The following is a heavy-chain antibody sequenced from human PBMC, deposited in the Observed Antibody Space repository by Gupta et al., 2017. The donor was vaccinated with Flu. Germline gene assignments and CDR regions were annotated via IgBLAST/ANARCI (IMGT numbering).Heavy chain of an antibody. CDR2: IYYSGST. CDR1: GGSISSYY. D-gene: IGHD6-6*01. V-gene: IGHV4-59*01. CDR3: ARDSRRSGWFDP. Sequence: QVQLQESGPGLVKPSETLSLTCTVSGGSISSYYWSWIRQPPGKGLEWIGYIYYSGSTNYNPSLKSRVTISVDTSKNQFSLKLSSVTAADTAVYYCARDSRRSGWFDPWGQGTLVTVSS. J-gene: IGHJ5*02.